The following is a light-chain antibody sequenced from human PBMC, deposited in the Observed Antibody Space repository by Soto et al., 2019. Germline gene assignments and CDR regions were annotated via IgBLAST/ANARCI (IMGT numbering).Light chain of an antibody. V-gene: IGKV3-20*01. CDR3: QQYGSSPGK. Sequence: EIVLTQSPGTLSLSPGERATLSCRASQSVTNRYLAWYRQKPGQAPRLLIFGASIRDTGIPDRFSGSGSGRDITLTINRLEPEDFAVYYCQQYGSSPGKFGQGTKVEIK. J-gene: IGKJ1*01. CDR2: GAS. CDR1: QSVTNRY.